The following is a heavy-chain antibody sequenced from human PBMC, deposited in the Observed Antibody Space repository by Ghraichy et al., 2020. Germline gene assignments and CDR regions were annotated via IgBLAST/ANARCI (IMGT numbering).Heavy chain of an antibody. CDR1: GGSISSYY. CDR2: IYYSGST. D-gene: IGHD6-13*01. Sequence: SETLSLTCTVSGGSISSYYWSWIRQPPGKGLEWIGYIYYSGSTNYNPSLKSRVTISVDTSKNQFSLKLSSVTAADTAVYYCASLEHSSSPFLFDYWGQGTLVTGSS. V-gene: IGHV4-59*08. J-gene: IGHJ4*02. CDR3: ASLEHSSSPFLFDY.